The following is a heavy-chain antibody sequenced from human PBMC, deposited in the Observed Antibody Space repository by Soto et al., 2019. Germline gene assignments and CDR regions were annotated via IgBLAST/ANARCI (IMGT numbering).Heavy chain of an antibody. CDR2: IYYTGST. V-gene: IGHV4-59*08. Sequence: SETLSLTCTVSGCSISPYYWTWIRQPPGKEPEWIAYIYYTGSTSYNPSLKSRVTISLDTSKNQFSLNLSSVTAADTAVYYCARHHRYCTGGSCYAIDSWGQGTLVTVSS. D-gene: IGHD2-15*01. CDR1: GCSISPYY. CDR3: ARHHRYCTGGSCYAIDS. J-gene: IGHJ4*02.